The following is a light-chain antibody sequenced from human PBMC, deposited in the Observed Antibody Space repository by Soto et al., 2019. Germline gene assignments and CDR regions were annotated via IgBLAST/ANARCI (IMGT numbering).Light chain of an antibody. J-gene: IGKJ1*01. V-gene: IGKV3-20*01. Sequence: EIVMSQSPGALSVSPWERAPLSCKASQSVAGSHLAWYQQKPGQAPRLLINGASTRATGIPDRFSGSGSGTDFTLTISRLEPEDFAVYYCQQYGSSGTFGQGTKVDIK. CDR1: QSVAGSH. CDR3: QQYGSSGT. CDR2: GAS.